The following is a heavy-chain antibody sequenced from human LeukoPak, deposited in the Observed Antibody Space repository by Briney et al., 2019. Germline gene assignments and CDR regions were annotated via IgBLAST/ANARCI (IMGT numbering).Heavy chain of an antibody. CDR1: GFTVSSNY. J-gene: IGHJ4*02. D-gene: IGHD4-17*01. CDR3: ARSGFQNYGDHYYFDY. CDR2: IYSGGST. V-gene: IGHV3-66*01. Sequence: GGSLRLSCAASGFTVSSNYMSWVRQAPGKGLEWVSVIYSGGSTYYADSVKGRFTISRDNSKNTLYLQMNSLRAEDTAVYYCARSGFQNYGDHYYFDYWGQGTLVTVSS.